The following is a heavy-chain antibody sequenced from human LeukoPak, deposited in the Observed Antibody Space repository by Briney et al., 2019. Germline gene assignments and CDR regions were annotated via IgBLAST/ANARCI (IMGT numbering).Heavy chain of an antibody. V-gene: IGHV3-21*01. CDR3: ARARIAAAGMAFDI. CDR1: GFTFSSYS. Sequence: GGSLRLSCAASGFTFSSYSMNWVRQAPGKGLEWVSSISSSSSYIYYADSVKGRFTISRDNAKNSPYLQMNSLRAEDTAVYYCARARIAAAGMAFDIWGQGTMVTVSS. CDR2: ISSSSSYI. J-gene: IGHJ3*02. D-gene: IGHD6-13*01.